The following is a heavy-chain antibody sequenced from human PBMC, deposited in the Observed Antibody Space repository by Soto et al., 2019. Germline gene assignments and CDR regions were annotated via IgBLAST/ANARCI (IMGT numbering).Heavy chain of an antibody. J-gene: IGHJ5*02. CDR2: ISTNSRSI. D-gene: IGHD6-6*01. CDR3: ARGFSSSSWFDP. Sequence: AGSLRLSCAASGFTFSSFTMNWVRQAPGKGLEWVSSISTNSRSIYYADSVKGRFTISRDNAKNSLSLQMNSLTTEDTAVYYCARGFSSSSWFDPWGQGALVTVSS. CDR1: GFTFSSFT. V-gene: IGHV3-21*01.